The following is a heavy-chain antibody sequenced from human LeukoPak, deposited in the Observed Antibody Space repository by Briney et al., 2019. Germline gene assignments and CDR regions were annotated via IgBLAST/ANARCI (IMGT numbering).Heavy chain of an antibody. V-gene: IGHV1-69*13. Sequence: ASVTVSCKASGGTFSSYAISWVRQAPGQGLEWMGGIIPIFGTANYAQKFQGRVTITADESTSTAYMELSRLRSDDTAVYYCARAPILRYFDWLSPLFDYWGQGTLVTVSS. J-gene: IGHJ4*02. CDR2: IIPIFGTA. D-gene: IGHD3-9*01. CDR3: ARAPILRYFDWLSPLFDY. CDR1: GGTFSSYA.